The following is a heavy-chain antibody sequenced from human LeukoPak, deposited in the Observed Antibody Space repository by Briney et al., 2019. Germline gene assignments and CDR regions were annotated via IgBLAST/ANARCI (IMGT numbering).Heavy chain of an antibody. CDR2: ISSIGATI. Sequence: SGGSLRLSCAASGFTFSDYSMNWVRQATGKGLEWVSYISSIGATIYYTDSVKGRFTISRDNSKNTLYLQMNSLRAEDTAIYYCAKLSPTTLYDSRGWFDPWGQGTLVTVSS. V-gene: IGHV3-48*01. CDR3: AKLSPTTLYDSRGWFDP. CDR1: GFTFSDYS. D-gene: IGHD3-3*01. J-gene: IGHJ5*02.